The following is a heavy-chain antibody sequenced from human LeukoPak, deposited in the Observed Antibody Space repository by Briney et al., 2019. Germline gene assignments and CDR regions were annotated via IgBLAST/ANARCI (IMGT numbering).Heavy chain of an antibody. Sequence: GASVKVSCKVSGYTLTELSMHWVRQAPGQGLEWMGWINPNSGGTNYAQKFQGRVTMTRDTSISTAYMELSRLRSDDTAVYYCARLMTGIVGAPQAFDIWGQGTMVTVSS. V-gene: IGHV1-2*02. J-gene: IGHJ3*02. CDR1: GYTLTELS. D-gene: IGHD1-26*01. CDR2: INPNSGGT. CDR3: ARLMTGIVGAPQAFDI.